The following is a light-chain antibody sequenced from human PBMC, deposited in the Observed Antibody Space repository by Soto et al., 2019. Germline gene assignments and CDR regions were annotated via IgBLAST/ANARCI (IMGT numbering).Light chain of an antibody. Sequence: DIQMTQSPSSLSASLGDRVTITCRASQGITNSLAWYQQKPGKVPKLLIYGAYTLQSGVPSRFSGSGSGTDFTLSISSLQPEDAATYYCQKYNSAPWTFGQGTKVDIK. J-gene: IGKJ1*01. V-gene: IGKV1-27*01. CDR1: QGITNS. CDR2: GAY. CDR3: QKYNSAPWT.